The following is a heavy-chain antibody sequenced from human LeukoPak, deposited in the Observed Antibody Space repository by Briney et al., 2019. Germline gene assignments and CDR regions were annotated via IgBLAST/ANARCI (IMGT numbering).Heavy chain of an antibody. CDR1: GFTFSSYW. J-gene: IGHJ4*02. CDR2: INQDGSEK. CDR3: ARDNSGSDPEHWAR. D-gene: IGHD5-12*01. Sequence: GGSLTLSCAASGFTFSSYWMRWVRHAPGKGLEWVTNINQDGSEKYYEDSVKGRFTISRDNAKNSLYLQMNSLRAEDTAVYYCARDNSGSDPEHWARWGQGTLVIVSS. V-gene: IGHV3-7*05.